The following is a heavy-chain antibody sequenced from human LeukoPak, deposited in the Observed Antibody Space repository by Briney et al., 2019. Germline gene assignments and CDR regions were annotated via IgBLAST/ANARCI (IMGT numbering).Heavy chain of an antibody. V-gene: IGHV4-39*01. J-gene: IGHJ4*02. CDR1: GGSISSSSYY. CDR2: IYYSGST. D-gene: IGHD3-22*01. Sequence: PSETLSLTCTVSGGSISSSSYYWGWIHQPPGKGLEWIGSIYYSGSTYYNPSLKSRVTISVDTSKNQFSLKLSSVTAADTAVYYRARHSRGITMIVVVLSFDYWGQGTLVTVSS. CDR3: ARHSRGITMIVVVLSFDY.